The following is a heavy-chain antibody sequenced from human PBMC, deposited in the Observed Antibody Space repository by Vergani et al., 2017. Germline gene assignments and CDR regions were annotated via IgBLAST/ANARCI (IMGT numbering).Heavy chain of an antibody. CDR1: GYSFTSYW. CDR2: IDPSDSYT. J-gene: IGHJ5*02. V-gene: IGHV5-10-1*01. D-gene: IGHD2-2*02. CDR3: ATLRYCSSTSCYTNYNWFDP. Sequence: EVQLVPSGAEVKKPGESLKISCKGSGYSFTSYWIGWVRQMPGKGLEWMGRIDPSDSYTNYSPSFQGHVTISADKSISTAYLQWSSLKASDTAMYYCATLRYCSSTSCYTNYNWFDPWGQGTLVTVSS.